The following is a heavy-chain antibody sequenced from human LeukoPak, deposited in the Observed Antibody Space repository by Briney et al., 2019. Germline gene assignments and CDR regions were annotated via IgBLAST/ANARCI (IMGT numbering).Heavy chain of an antibody. Sequence: SETLSLTCTVSGGSISNYYWSWIRQPPGKGLECIGYLYYSGSTNYNPSLKSRVTISVDTSKNQFSLKLSSVTAADTAVYYCARSAIAAFDIWGQGTMVTVSS. V-gene: IGHV4-59*08. CDR2: LYYSGST. CDR3: ARSAIAAFDI. D-gene: IGHD2-21*01. J-gene: IGHJ3*02. CDR1: GGSISNYY.